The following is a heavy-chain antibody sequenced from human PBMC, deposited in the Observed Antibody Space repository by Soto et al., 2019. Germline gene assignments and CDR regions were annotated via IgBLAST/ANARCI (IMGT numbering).Heavy chain of an antibody. J-gene: IGHJ4*02. V-gene: IGHV4-4*02. CDR2: IYHTGNR. D-gene: IGHD6-19*01. Sequence: QVQLQESGPGLMQSSGTLSLTCAVSGGSISDNWWSWVRQPPGKGLEWIGEIYHTGNRHYNPSLEGRVTISVDKSKNHFSLNLNSVTAADTAVYYCARHIAVSGTRGFDYWGQGILVTVSS. CDR3: ARHIAVSGTRGFDY. CDR1: GGSISDNW.